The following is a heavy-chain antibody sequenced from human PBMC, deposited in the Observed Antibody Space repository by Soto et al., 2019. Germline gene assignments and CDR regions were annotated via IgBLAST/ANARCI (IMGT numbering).Heavy chain of an antibody. J-gene: IGHJ6*02. CDR1: GFTFSDYW. CDR3: ARGCVSGRCSYYYYGMDV. V-gene: IGHV3-74*01. CDR2: IHGDGSGT. Sequence: PGGSLRLSCAASGFTFSDYWMYWVRQAPGKGLVWVSRIHGDGSGTSYADSVKGRFSISRDNAWNMLYLQMNSLRAEDTAVYYCARGCVSGRCSYYYYGMDVWGQGTSVTVSS. D-gene: IGHD1-26*01.